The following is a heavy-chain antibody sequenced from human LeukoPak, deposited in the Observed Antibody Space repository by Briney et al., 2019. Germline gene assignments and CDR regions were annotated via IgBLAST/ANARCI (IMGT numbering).Heavy chain of an antibody. CDR1: GGSISSGGYY. V-gene: IGHV4-31*03. J-gene: IGHJ4*02. CDR3: ARVRITIFGVVIVDY. D-gene: IGHD3-3*01. CDR2: IYYSGST. Sequence: SETLSLTCTVSGGSISSGGYYWSWIRRHPGKGLEWIGYIYYSGSTYYNPSLKSRVTISVDTSKNQFSLKLSSVTAADTAVYYCARVRITIFGVVIVDYWGQGTLVTVSS.